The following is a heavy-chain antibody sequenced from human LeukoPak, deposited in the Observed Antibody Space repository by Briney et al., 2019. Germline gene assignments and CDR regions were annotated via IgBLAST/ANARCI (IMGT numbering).Heavy chain of an antibody. CDR1: GFTFSNYG. D-gene: IGHD1-26*01. CDR3: ANDLRWGSFDI. Sequence: PGGSLRLSCAASGFTFSNYGMHWVRQAPGKGLEWVAFIRYDGSSKYYADSVKGRFTISRDNSKNTLYLLMNSLRAEDTAVYYCANDLRWGSFDIRGQGTLVTVSS. CDR2: IRYDGSSK. V-gene: IGHV3-30*02. J-gene: IGHJ3*02.